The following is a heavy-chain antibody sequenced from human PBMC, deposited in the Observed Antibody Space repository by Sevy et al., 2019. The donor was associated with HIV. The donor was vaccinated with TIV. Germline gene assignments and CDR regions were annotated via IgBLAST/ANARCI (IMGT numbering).Heavy chain of an antibody. V-gene: IGHV4-34*01. D-gene: IGHD2-15*01. Sequence: SETLSLTCAVYGGSFSGYYWGWIRQPPGKGLEWIGEINHSGSTNYNPSLKSRVTISVDTSKNQFSLKLSSVTAADTAVYYCARVRVVRIYYYYYMDVWGKGTTVTVSS. CDR1: GGSFSGYY. CDR3: ARVRVVRIYYYYYMDV. CDR2: INHSGST. J-gene: IGHJ6*03.